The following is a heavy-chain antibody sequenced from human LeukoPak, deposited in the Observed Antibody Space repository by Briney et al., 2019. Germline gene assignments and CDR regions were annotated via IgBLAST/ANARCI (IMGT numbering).Heavy chain of an antibody. V-gene: IGHV1-2*02. CDR3: ARDLGHYYDSSGYYYYFDY. Sequence: GASVKVSCKASGYTFTGYYMHWVRQAPGQGLEWMGWINPNSGGTNYAQKFQGRVTMTRDTSISTAYMELSRLRFDDTAVYYCARDLGHYYDSSGYYYYFDYWGQGTLVTVSS. D-gene: IGHD3-22*01. CDR2: INPNSGGT. J-gene: IGHJ4*02. CDR1: GYTFTGYY.